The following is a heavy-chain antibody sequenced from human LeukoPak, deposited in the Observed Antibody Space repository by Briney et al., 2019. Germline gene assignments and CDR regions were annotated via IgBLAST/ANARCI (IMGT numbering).Heavy chain of an antibody. CDR1: GYTFTSYG. J-gene: IGHJ6*02. CDR3: ARARSYYYDSSGYSTLSGPYYYYYGMDV. Sequence: GASVKVSCKASGYTFTSYGISWVRQAPGQGLEWMGWISAYNGNTNYAQKLQGRVTMTTDTSTSTAYMELRSLRSDDTAVYYCARARSYYYDSSGYSTLSGPYYYYYGMDVWGQGTTVTVSS. D-gene: IGHD3-22*01. CDR2: ISAYNGNT. V-gene: IGHV1-18*01.